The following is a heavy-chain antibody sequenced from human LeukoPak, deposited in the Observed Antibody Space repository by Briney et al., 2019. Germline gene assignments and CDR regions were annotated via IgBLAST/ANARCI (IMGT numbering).Heavy chain of an antibody. V-gene: IGHV3-48*03. D-gene: IGHD3-22*01. J-gene: IGHJ4*02. CDR2: ISSSGSTI. CDR1: RFTFNTYA. CDR3: AFHYDSSGYYSYYFDY. Sequence: GGSLRLSCAASRFTFNTYAMSWVRQAPGKGLEWVSHISSSGSTIYYADSVKGRFTISRDNAKNSLYLQMNSLRAEDTAVYYCAFHYDSSGYYSYYFDYWGQGTLVTVSS.